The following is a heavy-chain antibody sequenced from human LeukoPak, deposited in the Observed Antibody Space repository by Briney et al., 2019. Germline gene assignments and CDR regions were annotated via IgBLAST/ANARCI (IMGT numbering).Heavy chain of an antibody. Sequence: GGSLRLSCAASGFTFSSYSMNWVRQAPGKGLEWVSSISSSSSYIYYADSVKGRFTISRDNAKNSLYLQMNSLRAEDTAVYYCARGRITMIPDYWGQGTLVTVSS. V-gene: IGHV3-21*01. CDR3: ARGRITMIPDY. D-gene: IGHD3-22*01. CDR2: ISSSSSYI. CDR1: GFTFSSYS. J-gene: IGHJ4*02.